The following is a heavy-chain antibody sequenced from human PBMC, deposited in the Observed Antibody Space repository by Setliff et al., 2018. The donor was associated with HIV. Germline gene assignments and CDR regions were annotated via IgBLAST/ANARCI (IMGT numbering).Heavy chain of an antibody. CDR3: ARGVPPPLSMIRGVLRFGYMDV. Sequence: PSETLSLTCTVSGGSISSSSYYWGWIRQPPGKGLEWIGSIYYSGSTYYNPSLKSRVTISVDTSKNQFSLKLGSVTAADTAVYYCARGVPPPLSMIRGVLRFGYMDVWGKGTTVTVSS. CDR1: GGSISSSSYY. CDR2: IYYSGST. D-gene: IGHD3-10*01. J-gene: IGHJ6*03. V-gene: IGHV4-39*07.